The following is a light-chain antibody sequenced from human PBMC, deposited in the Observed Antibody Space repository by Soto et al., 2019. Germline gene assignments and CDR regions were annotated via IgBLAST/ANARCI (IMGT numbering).Light chain of an antibody. Sequence: DIQITPAPSSLSASGGDRVTITFRASQGISNYLAWYQQKPGKVPKLLIYAASTLQSGVPSRFSGSGSGTDFTLTISSLQPEDVATYYCQKYNSAPRTFGQGTKVDIK. CDR2: AAS. CDR1: QGISNY. V-gene: IGKV1-27*01. CDR3: QKYNSAPRT. J-gene: IGKJ1*01.